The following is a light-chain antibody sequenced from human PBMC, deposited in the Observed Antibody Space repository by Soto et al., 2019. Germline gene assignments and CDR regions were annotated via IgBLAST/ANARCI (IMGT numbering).Light chain of an antibody. Sequence: QSALTQPSSVSGSPGQSITISCTGTSSDVGGYNYVSWYQQHPGKAPKLMIYDVSNRPSGVSNRFSGSKSGNTASLTISGLQPEDEADYYCSSYTSTRVVFGTGTKVTVL. CDR3: SSYTSTRVV. V-gene: IGLV2-14*01. CDR1: SSDVGGYNY. CDR2: DVS. J-gene: IGLJ1*01.